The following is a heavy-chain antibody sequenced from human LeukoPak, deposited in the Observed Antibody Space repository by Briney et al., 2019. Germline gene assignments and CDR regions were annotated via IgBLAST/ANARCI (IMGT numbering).Heavy chain of an antibody. D-gene: IGHD2-21*02. CDR1: GFTFSSYE. V-gene: IGHV3-48*03. CDR3: ARRLPTYGMDV. CDR2: LSRSGNTI. Sequence: TGGSLRLSCAGSGFTFSSYEMNWVRQAPGKGLQWVSYLSRSGNTIYYADSVKGRFTISRDNAGNSLFLQMNGLSAEDTAVYYCARRLPTYGMDVWGQGTTVTVSS. J-gene: IGHJ6*02.